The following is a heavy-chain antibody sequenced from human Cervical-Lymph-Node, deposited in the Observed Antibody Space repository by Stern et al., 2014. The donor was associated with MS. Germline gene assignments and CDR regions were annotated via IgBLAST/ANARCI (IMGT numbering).Heavy chain of an antibody. Sequence: VQLVQSGPEVKKPGASVKVSCKTSGYTFTSFGISWVRRAPGQGLEWMGWISGYNGNTKYSQKFQGRVHLTTDTSTNTAHMDLTSLRSDDTAIYYCARGPYCSSTSCYTNGYYFYGMDVWGQGTTVTVSS. CDR1: GYTFTSFG. D-gene: IGHD2-2*02. V-gene: IGHV1-18*01. J-gene: IGHJ6*02. CDR3: ARGPYCSSTSCYTNGYYFYGMDV. CDR2: ISGYNGNT.